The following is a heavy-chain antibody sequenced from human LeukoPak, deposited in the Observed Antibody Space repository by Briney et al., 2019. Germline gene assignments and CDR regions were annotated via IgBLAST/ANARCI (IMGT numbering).Heavy chain of an antibody. CDR3: ARARRYCSGGSCYLIDY. V-gene: IGHV4-61*02. CDR1: GDSIRSGNFY. J-gene: IGHJ4*02. D-gene: IGHD2-15*01. Sequence: SQTLSLTCTVSGDSIRSGNFYWTWIRQPAGKGLEWIGRIYTGGNTNYNPSLQSRVAISMDTSKNQFSLNLSSVTAADTAVYYCARARRYCSGGSCYLIDYWGQGTLVAVSS. CDR2: IYTGGNT.